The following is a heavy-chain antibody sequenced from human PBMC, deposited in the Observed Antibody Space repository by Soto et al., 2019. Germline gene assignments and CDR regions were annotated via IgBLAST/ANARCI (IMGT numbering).Heavy chain of an antibody. CDR3: ASYVRGPAFYLDS. D-gene: IGHD3-10*02. V-gene: IGHV3-23*01. Sequence: PGGSLRLSCAASGFKFDDYAMHWVRQAPGKGLEWVSVISKNGDEEYYADSVTGRFTISRDSSNNLLYLRMSSLRVEDTAVYYCASYVRGPAFYLDSWGQGTLVTVSS. CDR1: GFKFDDYA. CDR2: ISKNGDEE. J-gene: IGHJ4*02.